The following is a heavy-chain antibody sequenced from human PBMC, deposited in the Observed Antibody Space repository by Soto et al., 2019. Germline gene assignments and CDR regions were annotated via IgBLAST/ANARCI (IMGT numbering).Heavy chain of an antibody. D-gene: IGHD3-10*01. V-gene: IGHV3-11*05. CDR1: GFTFSDYY. Sequence: QVQLVESGGGLVRPGGSLRLSCTASGFTFSDYYMYWIRQAPGKGLEWVSYISSSGSYTNYADSVKGRFTISRDNAKNSLFLQINSLRAEDTAVYYCAREWYYHVSGSYPIYFDYWGLGTLVTVSS. J-gene: IGHJ4*02. CDR2: ISSSGSYT. CDR3: AREWYYHVSGSYPIYFDY.